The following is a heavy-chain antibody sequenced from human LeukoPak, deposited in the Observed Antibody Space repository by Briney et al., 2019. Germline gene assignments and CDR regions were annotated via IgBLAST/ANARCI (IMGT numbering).Heavy chain of an antibody. CDR3: AKGIYGSGTFYLFDY. D-gene: IGHD3-10*01. Sequence: PGGSLRLSCEASGFTFSSYAMSWVRQGPGKGLEWVSAISGGGGYTYYADSVKGRFTISRDNSKSTLYLQMTSLRAGDTAIYYCAKGIYGSGTFYLFDYWGQGTLVTVSS. V-gene: IGHV3-23*01. CDR1: GFTFSSYA. J-gene: IGHJ4*02. CDR2: ISGGGGYT.